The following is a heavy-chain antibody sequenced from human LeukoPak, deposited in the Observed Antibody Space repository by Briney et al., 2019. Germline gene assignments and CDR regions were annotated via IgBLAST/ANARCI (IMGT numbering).Heavy chain of an antibody. Sequence: GGSLRLSCAASGFTFSSHAMSWVRQSPGKGPEWISYVMSGRGSTNYADSVKGRFTISRDNAKNSVALQLDGLRADDAAVYFCTRERRGSYYAFESWGQGTLVTVSS. CDR3: TRERRGSYYAFES. V-gene: IGHV3-21*05. J-gene: IGHJ4*02. D-gene: IGHD3-16*01. CDR2: VMSGRGST. CDR1: GFTFSSHA.